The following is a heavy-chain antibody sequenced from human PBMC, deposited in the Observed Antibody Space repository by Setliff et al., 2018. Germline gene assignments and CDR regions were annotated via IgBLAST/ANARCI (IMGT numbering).Heavy chain of an antibody. CDR1: GGSISSGSYY. Sequence: SGPTLVNPTQSLTCTVSGGSISSGSYYWSWIRQPPGKALEWPAPIYWDDDKRYSPSLKSRLTITKDTSKNQVVLTMTNMDPVDTATYYCAHRTSTLGAFDIWGQGTMVTVSS. V-gene: IGHV2-5*02. CDR3: AHRTSTLGAFDI. CDR2: IYWDDDK. D-gene: IGHD3-16*01. J-gene: IGHJ3*02.